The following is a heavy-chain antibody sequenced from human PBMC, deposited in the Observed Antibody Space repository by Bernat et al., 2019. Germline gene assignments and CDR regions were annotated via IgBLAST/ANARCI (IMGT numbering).Heavy chain of an antibody. CDR3: AKDRGTTVVTPWFDP. D-gene: IGHD4-23*01. Sequence: QVQLVESGGGVVQPGRSLRLSCVASGFTFSSYGMHWVRQAPGKGLEWVAVISYDGSNKYYADSVKGRFTISRDNSKDTLYLQMNSLRAEDTAVYYCAKDRGTTVVTPWFDPWGQGTLVTVSS. V-gene: IGHV3-30*18. J-gene: IGHJ5*02. CDR2: ISYDGSNK. CDR1: GFTFSSYG.